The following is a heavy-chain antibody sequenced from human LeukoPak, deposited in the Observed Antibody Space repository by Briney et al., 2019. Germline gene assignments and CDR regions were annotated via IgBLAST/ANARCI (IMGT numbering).Heavy chain of an antibody. CDR2: IKQDGSIQ. D-gene: IGHD6-6*01. V-gene: IGHV3-7*04. CDR1: GFTFSTYW. J-gene: IGHJ4*02. CDR3: AGDISSSGGLEY. Sequence: PGGSLRLSCAASGFTFSTYWMNWVCQAPGKGLEWVANIKQDGSIQYYADSVRGRFTISRDNAKNSLYLQMNSLRAEDTAVYYCAGDISSSGGLEYWGQGTLVTVSS.